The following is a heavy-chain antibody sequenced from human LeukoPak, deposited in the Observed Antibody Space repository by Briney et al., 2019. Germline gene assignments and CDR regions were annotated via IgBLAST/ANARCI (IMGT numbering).Heavy chain of an antibody. V-gene: IGHV3-74*01. CDR1: GCTLRSYL. CDR3: ARYGYGGYDY. Sequence: PGGSLRLSRAASGCTLRSYLMHGVRPAPGKERVWVSRINSDGSSTSYPDSLKGRFTLSRDNDKNTLYLQMNSLRAEDTAVYYCARYGYGGYDYWGQGTRVTVSS. J-gene: IGHJ4*02. CDR2: INSDGSST. D-gene: IGHD5-12*01.